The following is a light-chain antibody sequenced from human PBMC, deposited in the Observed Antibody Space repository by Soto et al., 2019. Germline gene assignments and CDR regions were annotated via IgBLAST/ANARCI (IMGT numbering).Light chain of an antibody. CDR3: EYYGTSIT. Sequence: EIVLTQSPGTLSLSPGERATLSCRASQSVSSSSLAWYQQKRGQAPRLLIHGTSNRATGIPDRFSGSGSGTDFTLTFSRLEPEDFAVYYCEYYGTSITFGGGTKVDIK. V-gene: IGKV3-20*01. J-gene: IGKJ4*01. CDR2: GTS. CDR1: QSVSSSS.